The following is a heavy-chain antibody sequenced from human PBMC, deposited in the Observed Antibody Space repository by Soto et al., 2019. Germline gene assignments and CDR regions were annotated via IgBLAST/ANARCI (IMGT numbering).Heavy chain of an antibody. D-gene: IGHD6-19*01. V-gene: IGHV4-31*03. J-gene: IGHJ4*02. CDR3: ARIDGGSSGWFSY. CDR2: IYYSGST. Sequence: TLSLTCTVSGGSISSGGYYWSWIRQHPGKGLEWIGNIYYSGSTYYNPSLKSRVSISVDTSKNQFSLRLSSVTAADTAVYSCARIDGGSSGWFSYWGQGTLVTVS. CDR1: GGSISSGGYY.